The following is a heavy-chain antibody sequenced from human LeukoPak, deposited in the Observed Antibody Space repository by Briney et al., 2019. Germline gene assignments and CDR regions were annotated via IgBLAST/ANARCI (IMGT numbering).Heavy chain of an antibody. J-gene: IGHJ6*03. V-gene: IGHV3-21*01. CDR1: GFTFSSYS. Sequence: TGGSLRLSCAGSGFTFSSYSMNWVRQAPGKGLEWVSSITSSSSYIYYADSVKGRFTISRDNAKNSLYLQMNSLRAEDTAVYYCARVEVITDYYYYYMDVWGKGTTVTVSS. CDR2: ITSSSSYI. CDR3: ARVEVITDYYYYYMDV. D-gene: IGHD3-22*01.